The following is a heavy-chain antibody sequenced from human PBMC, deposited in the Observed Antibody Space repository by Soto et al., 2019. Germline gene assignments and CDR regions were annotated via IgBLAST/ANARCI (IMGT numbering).Heavy chain of an antibody. CDR3: AREIMAADHFDY. Sequence: QIQLHESGPGLVKPSQTLSLTCTVSGGSIRSGVYYWSWIRQTPERGLEWCGYVRYSGNTFYNPSLKSRATISLDTSRNQFSLNLSSVTAADSAVYYCAREIMAADHFDYWGQGALVTVSS. D-gene: IGHD6-13*01. J-gene: IGHJ4*02. CDR2: VRYSGNT. CDR1: GGSIRSGVYY. V-gene: IGHV4-30-4*01.